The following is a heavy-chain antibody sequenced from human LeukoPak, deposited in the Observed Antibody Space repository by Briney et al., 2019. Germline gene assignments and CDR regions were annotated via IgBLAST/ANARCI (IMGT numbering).Heavy chain of an antibody. CDR1: GFTFSSYE. Sequence: TGGSLRLSCAASGFTFSSYEMHWVRQAPGKGLEWVSYISSSGSTIYYADSVKGRFTISRDNSKNTLYLQMNSLRAEDTAVYYCARGLWLLDGYNFPPGLDYWGQGTLVTVSS. J-gene: IGHJ4*02. CDR2: ISSSGSTI. D-gene: IGHD5-24*01. CDR3: ARGLWLLDGYNFPPGLDY. V-gene: IGHV3-48*03.